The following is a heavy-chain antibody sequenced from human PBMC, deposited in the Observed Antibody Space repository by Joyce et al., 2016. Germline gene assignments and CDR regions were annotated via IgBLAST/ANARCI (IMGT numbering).Heavy chain of an antibody. D-gene: IGHD5-18*01. V-gene: IGHV4-38-2*01. CDR2: VYLHGIT. CDR1: GLSFDLHSF. J-gene: IGHJ2*01. Sequence: QVQLQESGPGLVKPSETLSLTCGVSGLSFDLHSFWGWIRQPQGKGLEWIGNVYLHGITHYSPSLKSLVTISMDTSKTQFSLNLNSVTAADTAVYFCARRPYNVHTPLGSDWYFDLWGRGTLVTVSS. CDR3: ARRPYNVHTPLGSDWYFDL.